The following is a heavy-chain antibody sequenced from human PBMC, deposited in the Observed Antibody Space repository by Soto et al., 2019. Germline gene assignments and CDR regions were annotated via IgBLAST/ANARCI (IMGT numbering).Heavy chain of an antibody. Sequence: QVQLVQSGAEVKKPGSSVKVSCKASGGTFSSYTISWVRQAPGQGLEWMGRIIPILGIANYAQKFQGRVTITADNSTSKAYVELSSLGSGDPAVYYWAGYCSGGSCYLGYYYGMAVWGQGPTVTVSS. V-gene: IGHV1-69*02. CDR1: GGTFSSYT. CDR2: IIPILGIA. J-gene: IGHJ6*02. D-gene: IGHD2-15*01. CDR3: AGYCSGGSCYLGYYYGMAV.